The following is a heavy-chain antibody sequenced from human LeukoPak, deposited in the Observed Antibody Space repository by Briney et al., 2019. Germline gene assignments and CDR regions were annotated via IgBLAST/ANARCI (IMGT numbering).Heavy chain of an antibody. J-gene: IGHJ4*02. D-gene: IGHD4-17*01. CDR3: ARLGTTRTTVTTTPA. Sequence: GGSLRLSCAASGFTFSSYSMNWVRQAPGKGLEWVSYISSSSSTIYYADSVKGRFTISRDNAKSSLYLQMNSLRDEDTAVYYCARLGTTRTTVTTTPAWGQGTLVTVSS. V-gene: IGHV3-48*02. CDR1: GFTFSSYS. CDR2: ISSSSSTI.